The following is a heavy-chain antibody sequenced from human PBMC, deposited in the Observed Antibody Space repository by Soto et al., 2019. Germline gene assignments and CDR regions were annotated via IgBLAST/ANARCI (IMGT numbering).Heavy chain of an antibody. D-gene: IGHD4-17*01. Sequence: SETLSLTCTFSGFSVSSGSYYLSWIRQPPGKGLEWIGYIHYSGSTNYNPSLKSRVTILLDTSKSQLSLKLSSVTAADTAVYYCARRYGASFDYWGQGTLVTVSS. J-gene: IGHJ4*02. V-gene: IGHV4-61*01. CDR2: IHYSGST. CDR1: GFSVSSGSYY. CDR3: ARRYGASFDY.